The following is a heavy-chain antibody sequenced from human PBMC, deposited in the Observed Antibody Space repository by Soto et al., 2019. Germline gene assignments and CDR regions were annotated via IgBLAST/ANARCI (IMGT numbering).Heavy chain of an antibody. V-gene: IGHV3-30*18. CDR1: GFTFSSYG. J-gene: IGHJ4*02. CDR2: ISYDGSNK. Sequence: GGSLRLSCAASGFTFSSYGMHWVRQAPGKGLEWVAVISYDGSNKYYADSVKGRFTISRDYSKNTLYLQMNSLRAEDTAVYYCAKDSSGWYRFFDYWGQGTLVTVSS. CDR3: AKDSSGWYRFFDY. D-gene: IGHD6-19*01.